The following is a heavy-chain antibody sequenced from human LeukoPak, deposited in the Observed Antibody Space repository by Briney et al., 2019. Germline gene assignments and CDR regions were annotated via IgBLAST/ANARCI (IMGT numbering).Heavy chain of an antibody. D-gene: IGHD5-18*01. J-gene: IGHJ6*02. CDR3: ARGGTGYSSYYNMDV. CDR2: IHYSGST. CDR1: GSSISSYY. Sequence: SETLSLTCTVFGSSISSYYWCWIRQPPGKGLEWIGYIHYSGSTNYNPSPKSRVTMAVDTSENQFSLNLSSVTTADTAVYYCARGGTGYSSYYNMDVWGQGTTVTVSS. V-gene: IGHV4-59*01.